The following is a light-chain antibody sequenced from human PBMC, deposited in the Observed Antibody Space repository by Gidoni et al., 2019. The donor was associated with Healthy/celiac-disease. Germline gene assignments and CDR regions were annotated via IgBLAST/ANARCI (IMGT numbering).Light chain of an antibody. CDR3: QQYYSYPRT. V-gene: IGKV1-8*01. CDR1: QDIRSY. Sequence: AIRMTQSPSSFSASTGDRVTITCRASQDIRSYLAWYQQKPGKAPKLLIYAASTLQSGVPSRFSGSGSGTDFTLTISCLQSEDIATYYCQQYYSYPRTFGQGTKVEIK. J-gene: IGKJ1*01. CDR2: AAS.